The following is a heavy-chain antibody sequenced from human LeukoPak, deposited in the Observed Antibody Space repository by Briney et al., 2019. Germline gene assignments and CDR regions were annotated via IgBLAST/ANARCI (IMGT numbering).Heavy chain of an antibody. CDR1: GFIFSSFG. D-gene: IGHD3-16*02. CDR3: AKGAYDYVWGSYHNFDC. V-gene: IGHV3-30*18. CDR2: ISNDGGNI. J-gene: IGHJ4*02. Sequence: PGGSLRLSCTASGFIFSSFGMHWVRQAPGKGLEWVAVISNDGGNIYHADSVKGRFTISRDNSRNTLYLQMNSLRVDDTAMYYCAKGAYDYVWGSYHNFDCWGQGTLVTVSS.